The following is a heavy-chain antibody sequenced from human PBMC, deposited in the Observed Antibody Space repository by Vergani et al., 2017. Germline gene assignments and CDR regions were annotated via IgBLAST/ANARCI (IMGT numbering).Heavy chain of an antibody. Sequence: QITLKESGPTLVKPTQTLTLTCTFSGLSLSTSGVGVGWIRQPPGKDLEWLALIYWNDDKRYSPSLKSRLTITKDTSKTQVVLTMTNMDPVDTATYYCAHRGRYSSSWLNWFDPWGQGTLVTVSS. V-gene: IGHV2-5*01. J-gene: IGHJ5*02. CDR1: GLSLSTSGVG. D-gene: IGHD6-13*01. CDR3: AHRGRYSSSWLNWFDP. CDR2: IYWNDDK.